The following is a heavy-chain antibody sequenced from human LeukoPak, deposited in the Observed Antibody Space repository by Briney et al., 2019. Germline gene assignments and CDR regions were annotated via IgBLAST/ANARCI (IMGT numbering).Heavy chain of an antibody. CDR1: GGTFSSYA. CDR2: IIPIFGTA. Sequence: GASVKVSCKASGGTFSSYAISWVRQAPGQGLEWMGGIIPIFGTANYAQKFQGRVTITADESTSTAYMELSSLRSEDTAVYYCARRRDCSSTSCYIGDYYYYMDVWGKGTTVTVSS. V-gene: IGHV1-69*01. J-gene: IGHJ6*03. CDR3: ARRRDCSSTSCYIGDYYYYMDV. D-gene: IGHD2-2*02.